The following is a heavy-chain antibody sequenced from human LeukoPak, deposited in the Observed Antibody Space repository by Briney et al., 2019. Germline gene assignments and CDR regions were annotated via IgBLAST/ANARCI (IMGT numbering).Heavy chain of an antibody. V-gene: IGHV3-21*01. CDR2: ISSSSSYI. Sequence: PGGSLRLSCAASGFTFSSYAMSWVRQAPGKGLEWVSSISSSSSYIYYADSVKGRFTISRDNAKNSLYLQMNSLRAEDTAVYYCARDPSRLIVVVPAAKNAFDIWGQGTMVTVSS. J-gene: IGHJ3*02. D-gene: IGHD2-2*01. CDR1: GFTFSSYA. CDR3: ARDPSRLIVVVPAAKNAFDI.